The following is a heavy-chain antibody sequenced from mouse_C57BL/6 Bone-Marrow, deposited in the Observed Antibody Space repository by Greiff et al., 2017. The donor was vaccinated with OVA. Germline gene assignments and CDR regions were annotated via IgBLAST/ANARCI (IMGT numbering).Heavy chain of an antibody. CDR3: ARKRTTVARFDY. V-gene: IGHV5-6*02. CDR1: GFTFSSYG. Sequence: EVMLVESGGDLVKPGGSLKLSCAASGFTFSSYGMSWVRQTPDKRLEWVATISSGGSYTYYPDSVKGRFTISRDNAKNTLYLQMSSLKSEDTAMYYCARKRTTVARFDYWGQGTTLTVSS. J-gene: IGHJ2*01. CDR2: ISSGGSYT. D-gene: IGHD1-1*01.